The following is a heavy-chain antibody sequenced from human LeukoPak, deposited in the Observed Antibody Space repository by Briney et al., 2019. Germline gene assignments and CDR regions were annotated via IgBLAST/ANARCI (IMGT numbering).Heavy chain of an antibody. Sequence: SVKVSCKASGGTFSSYAISWVRQAPGQGLEWMGGIIPIFGTANYAQKFQGRVTITADESTSTAYMELSSLRVEDTAMYYCAKDQCSTSSWLACRFFDYWGQGSLVTVSS. J-gene: IGHJ4*02. CDR2: IIPIFGTA. CDR3: AKDQCSTSSWLACRFFDY. CDR1: GGTFSSYA. V-gene: IGHV1-69*13. D-gene: IGHD2-2*01.